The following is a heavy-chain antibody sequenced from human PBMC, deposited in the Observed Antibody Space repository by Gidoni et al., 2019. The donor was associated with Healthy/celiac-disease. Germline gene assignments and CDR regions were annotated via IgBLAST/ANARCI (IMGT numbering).Heavy chain of an antibody. J-gene: IGHJ4*02. V-gene: IGHV3-23*01. CDR2: IRGSGGST. Sequence: EVQLLESGGGLVQPGGSLRLSCAASGFPFSSYAMSWVRQAPGKGLEWVSAIRGSGGSTYYADSVKGRFTISRDNSKNTLYLQMNSLRAEDTAVDYCAKVLYYDSSGYEGGFDYWGQGTLVTVSS. CDR1: GFPFSSYA. D-gene: IGHD3-22*01. CDR3: AKVLYYDSSGYEGGFDY.